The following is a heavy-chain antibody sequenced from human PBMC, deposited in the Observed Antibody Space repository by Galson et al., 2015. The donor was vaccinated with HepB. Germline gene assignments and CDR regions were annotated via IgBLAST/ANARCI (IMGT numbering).Heavy chain of an antibody. CDR1: DYSISSGYY. D-gene: IGHD3-10*01. J-gene: IGHJ4*02. CDR3: ARAFGLFSYYGSGSPIYYFDY. CDR2: IYASGTT. Sequence: SETLSLTCSVSDYSISSGYYWGWIRQSPGKGLEWIGSIYASGTTYYNPSLKSRVTISVDTSKNQFSLKLSSVTAADTAVYYCARAFGLFSYYGSGSPIYYFDYWGRGTLVTVSS. V-gene: IGHV4-38-2*01.